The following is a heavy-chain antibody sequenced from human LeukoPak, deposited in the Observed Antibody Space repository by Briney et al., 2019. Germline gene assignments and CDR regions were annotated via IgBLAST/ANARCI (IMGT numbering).Heavy chain of an antibody. D-gene: IGHD2-2*01. J-gene: IGHJ4*02. CDR1: GCTFSSYA. Sequence: PSESLSLSCGASGCTFSSYAMSWIRQAPGKGLEWISAINGSGSSTYYADSEKGLITISSDNTNNTLYLQMNSLRAEDTAVYYCASVPHPSYYFDYWGQGTLVTVSS. CDR3: ASVPHPSYYFDY. CDR2: INGSGSST. V-gene: IGHV3-23*01.